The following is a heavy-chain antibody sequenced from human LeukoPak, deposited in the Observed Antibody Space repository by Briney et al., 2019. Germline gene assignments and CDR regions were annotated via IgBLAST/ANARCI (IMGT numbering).Heavy chain of an antibody. V-gene: IGHV4-59*01. Sequence: SETLSLTCTVSGGSISSYYWSWIRQPPGKGLEWIGYIYYSESTNYNPSLKSRVTISVDTSKNQFSLKLSSVTAADTAVYYCATKADGGYDLYFDYWGQGTLVTVSS. CDR1: GGSISSYY. CDR2: IYYSEST. CDR3: ATKADGGYDLYFDY. J-gene: IGHJ4*02. D-gene: IGHD5-12*01.